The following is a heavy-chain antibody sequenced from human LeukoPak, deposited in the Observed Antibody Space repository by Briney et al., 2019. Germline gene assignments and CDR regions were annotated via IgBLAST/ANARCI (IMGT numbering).Heavy chain of an antibody. CDR3: ARSNPAYYDFWSGYYGYFDY. CDR1: GGSISSYY. J-gene: IGHJ4*02. D-gene: IGHD3-3*01. CDR2: IYYGGST. V-gene: IGHV4-59*01. Sequence: SETLSLTCTVSGGSISSYYWSWIRQPPGKGLEWIGYIYYGGSTNYNPSLKSRVTISVDTSKNQFSLKLSCVTAADTAVYYCARSNPAYYDFWSGYYGYFDYWGQGTLVTVSS.